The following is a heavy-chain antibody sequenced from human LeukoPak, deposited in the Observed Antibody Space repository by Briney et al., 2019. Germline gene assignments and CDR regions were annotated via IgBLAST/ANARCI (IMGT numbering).Heavy chain of an antibody. V-gene: IGHV4-34*01. CDR3: ARVGITMVRGVIPLDPYYFDY. CDR2: INHSGST. CDR1: GGSFSGYY. J-gene: IGHJ4*02. Sequence: SETLSLTCAVYGGSFSGYYWSWIRQPPGKGLEWIGEINHSGSTNYNPSLKSRVTISVDTSKNQFSLKLSSVTAADTAVYYCARVGITMVRGVIPLDPYYFDYWGQGTLVTVSS. D-gene: IGHD3-10*01.